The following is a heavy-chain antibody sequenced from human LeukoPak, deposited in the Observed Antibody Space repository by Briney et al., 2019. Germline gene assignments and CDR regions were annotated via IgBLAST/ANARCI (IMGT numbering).Heavy chain of an antibody. CDR1: GFTVSSNY. CDR3: ARGAYLFNY. CDR2: IKQDGSEK. D-gene: IGHD3-16*01. J-gene: IGHJ4*02. Sequence: GGSLRLSCAASGFTVSSNYMYWVRQAPGKGLEWVANIKQDGSEKYYVDSLKGRFTVSRDNAKNSLSLQMNSLRAEDTAVYYCARGAYLFNYWGQGTLLTVSS. V-gene: IGHV3-7*01.